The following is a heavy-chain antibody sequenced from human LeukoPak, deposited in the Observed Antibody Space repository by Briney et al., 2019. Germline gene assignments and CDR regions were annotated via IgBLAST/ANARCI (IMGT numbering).Heavy chain of an antibody. D-gene: IGHD1-26*01. CDR2: ISNDGDNK. CDR1: GFTFSSYG. J-gene: IGHJ3*02. Sequence: GGPLRLSCAASGFTFSSYGMHWVRQAPGKGLEWVALISNDGDNKVYADSVKGRFTISRDSSKNTLYLQMNSLRAEDTAVYYCARGPAESGSYYRVGAFDIWGQGTMVTVSS. CDR3: ARGPAESGSYYRVGAFDI. V-gene: IGHV3-30*03.